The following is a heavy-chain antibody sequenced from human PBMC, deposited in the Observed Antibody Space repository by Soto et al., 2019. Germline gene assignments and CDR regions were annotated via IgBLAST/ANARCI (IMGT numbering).Heavy chain of an antibody. V-gene: IGHV4-4*07. J-gene: IGHJ5*02. CDR2: VYVRGSI. D-gene: IGHD6-19*01. Sequence: PSEILSLTCTVSGGSIGSDYWSWIRQPAGKGLEWIGRVYVRGSINYNPALKSRVTMSIEPSKNQISLKLSSVTAADTGVYYCASGHSSGWPTNWFDPWGPGTLVTVSS. CDR3: ASGHSSGWPTNWFDP. CDR1: GGSIGSDY.